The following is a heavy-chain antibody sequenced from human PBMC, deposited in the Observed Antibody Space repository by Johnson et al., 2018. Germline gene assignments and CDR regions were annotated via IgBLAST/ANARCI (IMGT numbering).Heavy chain of an antibody. CDR1: GGSFVGYY. Sequence: QVQLQQWGAGLLRPSETLSLTCAVYGGSFVGYYWSWIRQPPGKWLAWIGEINQSGRTNYNPSLKSRVTISVDTSKNQFSLKLTSVTAADTAVYYCAREELVYCGGDCYSGYFHHWGEGTLVTVSP. J-gene: IGHJ1*01. CDR3: AREELVYCGGDCYSGYFHH. CDR2: INQSGRT. V-gene: IGHV4-34*01. D-gene: IGHD2-21*02.